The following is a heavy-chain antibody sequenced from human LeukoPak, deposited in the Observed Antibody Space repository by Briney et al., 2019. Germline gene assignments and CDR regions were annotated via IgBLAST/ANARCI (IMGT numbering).Heavy chain of an antibody. Sequence: SETLSLTCAVYGGSSSGYYWSWIRQPPGKGLEWIGEINQSGSTNQNPSLKSRVTISIDTSKNQFSLKLNSVTAADTAVYYYARGYGSGSYFVYWGQGTLVTVSS. CDR3: ARGYGSGSYFVY. D-gene: IGHD3-10*01. CDR1: GGSSSGYY. CDR2: INQSGST. V-gene: IGHV4-34*01. J-gene: IGHJ4*02.